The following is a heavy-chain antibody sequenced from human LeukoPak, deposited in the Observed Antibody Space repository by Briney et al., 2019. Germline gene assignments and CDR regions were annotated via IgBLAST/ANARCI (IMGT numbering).Heavy chain of an antibody. CDR3: ARKSYSGSYPGPFDI. CDR2: IYYSGST. V-gene: IGHV4-39*07. Sequence: PSETLSLTCTVSGGSISSSSYYWGWIRQPPGKGLEWIGSIYYSGSTYYNPSLKSRVTISVDTSKNQFSLKLSSVTAADTAVYYCARKSYSGSYPGPFDIWGQGTMVTVSS. D-gene: IGHD1-26*01. CDR1: GGSISSSSYY. J-gene: IGHJ3*02.